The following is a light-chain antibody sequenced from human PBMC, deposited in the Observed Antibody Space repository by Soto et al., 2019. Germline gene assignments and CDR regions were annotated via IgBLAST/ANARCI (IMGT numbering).Light chain of an antibody. CDR2: VNN. Sequence: QLVLTQPPSVSAAPGQRVTISCTGSSSNIGAGYDVHWYQHLPGTAPKLLIYVNNHRPSGVPARFSGSKSGTSASLAITGLQAEDEADYYCQSYDSSLSDVVFGGGTQLTVL. V-gene: IGLV1-40*01. CDR1: SSNIGAGYD. CDR3: QSYDSSLSDVV. J-gene: IGLJ2*01.